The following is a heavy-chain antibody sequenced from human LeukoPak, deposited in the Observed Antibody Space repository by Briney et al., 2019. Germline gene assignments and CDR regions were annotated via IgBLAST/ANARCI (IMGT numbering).Heavy chain of an antibody. CDR3: AKRGVVIRVILVGFHKEAQYFDS. Sequence: GGSLRLSCAVSGITLSNYGMSWVRQTPGKGLEWVAGISDSGGRTNHADSVKGRFTISRDNPKNTLYLQMNSLRAEDTAVYFCAKRGVVIRVILVGFHKEAQYFDSWGQGALVTVSS. CDR2: ISDSGGRT. J-gene: IGHJ4*02. D-gene: IGHD3-22*01. V-gene: IGHV3-23*01. CDR1: GITLSNYG.